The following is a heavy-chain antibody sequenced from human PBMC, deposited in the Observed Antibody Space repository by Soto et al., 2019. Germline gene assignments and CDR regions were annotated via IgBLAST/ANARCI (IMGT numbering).Heavy chain of an antibody. D-gene: IGHD5-18*01. CDR3: ARDPGVDTAIN. V-gene: IGHV3-21*01. Sequence: VGSLRLSCAASGFTFSSYSMNWVRQAPGKGLEWVSSISSSSSYIYYADSVKGRFTISRDNAKNSLYLQMNSLRAEDTAVYYCARDPGVDTAINWGQGTLVTVSS. CDR1: GFTFSSYS. CDR2: ISSSSSYI. J-gene: IGHJ4*02.